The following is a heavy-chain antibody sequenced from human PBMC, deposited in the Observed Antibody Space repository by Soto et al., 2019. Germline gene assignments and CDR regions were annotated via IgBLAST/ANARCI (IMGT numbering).Heavy chain of an antibody. V-gene: IGHV1-18*04. CDR3: ARSEQGRPSPYYYGMDV. D-gene: IGHD6-19*01. Sequence: ASVKVSCKASGYTFTSYGISWVRQAPGQGLEWMGWISAYNGNTNYAQKLQGRVTMTTDTSTSTAYMELRSLRSDDTAVYYCARSEQGRPSPYYYGMDVWAKGPRSPSP. CDR2: ISAYNGNT. J-gene: IGHJ6*04. CDR1: GYTFTSYG.